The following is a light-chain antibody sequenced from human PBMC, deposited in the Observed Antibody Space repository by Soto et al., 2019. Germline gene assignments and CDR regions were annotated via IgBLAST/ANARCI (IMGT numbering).Light chain of an antibody. Sequence: DIQMTQSPYSLSASVGDRVTITCRASQNITNFINLYQQKPGKAPKLLIYAASSLQSGVPSRFSGSGSGTDFTLTISRLQPEDFATYYCQQSYSTPPTFGKGTKVDIK. CDR3: QQSYSTPPT. V-gene: IGKV1-39*01. J-gene: IGKJ1*01. CDR2: AAS. CDR1: QNITNF.